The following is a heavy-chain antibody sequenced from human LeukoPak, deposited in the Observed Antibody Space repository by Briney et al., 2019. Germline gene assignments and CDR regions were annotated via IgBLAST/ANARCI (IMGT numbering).Heavy chain of an antibody. J-gene: IGHJ4*02. CDR3: AKGSRSLRFGEAGDY. Sequence: GGSLRLSCAASGFTFSSYGMSWVLQAPGKGLEWVSSISGSGGTTYYADSVKGRFTLPRDNSKNTLYLQMNSLRAEDTAVYYCAKGSRSLRFGEAGDYWGQGTLVTVSS. D-gene: IGHD3-10*01. CDR1: GFTFSSYG. V-gene: IGHV3-23*01. CDR2: ISGSGGTT.